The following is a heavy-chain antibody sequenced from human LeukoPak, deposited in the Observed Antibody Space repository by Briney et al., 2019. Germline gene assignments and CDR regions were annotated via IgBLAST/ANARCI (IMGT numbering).Heavy chain of an antibody. V-gene: IGHV4-39*01. D-gene: IGHD3-22*01. CDR1: GGSISSSSYY. CDR2: IYYSGST. Sequence: PSETLSLTCTVSGGSISSSSYYWGWIRQPPGKGLEWIGSIYYSGSTYYNPSLKSRVTISVDTSKNQFSLELSSVTAADTAVYYCARIVSDYYDSSGYYDYWGQGTLVTVSS. CDR3: ARIVSDYYDSSGYYDY. J-gene: IGHJ4*02.